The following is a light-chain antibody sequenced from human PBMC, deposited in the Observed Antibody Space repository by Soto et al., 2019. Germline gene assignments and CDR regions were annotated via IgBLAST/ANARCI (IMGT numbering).Light chain of an antibody. CDR3: QLHSGSFPPT. CDR1: HDFSVS. V-gene: IGKV3-11*01. Sequence: EILLTQSPATLSLSPGEGATLSFRASHDFSVSLVGCRQRTGESPRLLMIYASNRVTGIPDRCSGSGAGTDVILITSRREPHEYAAYYCQLHSGSFPPTFGQGTRLEIK. CDR2: YAS. J-gene: IGKJ5*01.